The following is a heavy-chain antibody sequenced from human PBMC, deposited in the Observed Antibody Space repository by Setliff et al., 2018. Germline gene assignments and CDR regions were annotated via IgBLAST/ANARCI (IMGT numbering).Heavy chain of an antibody. J-gene: IGHJ3*02. CDR1: GGSFSGYH. V-gene: IGHV4-34*01. CDR3: ARLGSSRGFDI. Sequence: SETLSLTCAVYGGSFSGYHWSWIRQPPGKGLEWIGEISHSGDPNYNPSLKSRVTISLDTSKNQFSLKLTSVTAADTAVYYCARLGSSRGFDIWGQGIMVTVSS. CDR2: ISHSGDP. D-gene: IGHD2-15*01.